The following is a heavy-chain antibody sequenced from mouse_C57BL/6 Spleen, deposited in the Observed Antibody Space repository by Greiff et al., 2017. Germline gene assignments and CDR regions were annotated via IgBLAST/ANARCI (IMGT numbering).Heavy chain of an antibody. CDR1: GFTFSSYA. D-gene: IGHD2-3*01. V-gene: IGHV5-9-1*02. J-gene: IGHJ2*01. CDR3: TRVGDGYYLDY. Sequence: EVNVVESGEGLVKPGGSLKLSCAASGFTFSSYAMSWVRQTPEKRLEWVAYISSGGDYIYYADTVKGRFTISRDNARNTLYLQMSSLKSEDTAMYYCTRVGDGYYLDYWGQGTTLTVSS. CDR2: ISSGGDYI.